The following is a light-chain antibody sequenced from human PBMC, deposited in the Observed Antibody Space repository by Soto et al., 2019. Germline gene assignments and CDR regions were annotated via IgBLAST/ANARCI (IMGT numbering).Light chain of an antibody. Sequence: QSVLTQPASVSGSPGQSITISCTGTSSDVGGYNYVSWYQQHPGKAPKLMIYEVSNRPSGVSNRFSGSKSGNTASLTSSGLQAEDEADYYCGSYSSSSTRVFGGGTKLTFL. CDR1: SSDVGGYNY. CDR2: EVS. J-gene: IGLJ3*02. CDR3: GSYSSSSTRV. V-gene: IGLV2-14*01.